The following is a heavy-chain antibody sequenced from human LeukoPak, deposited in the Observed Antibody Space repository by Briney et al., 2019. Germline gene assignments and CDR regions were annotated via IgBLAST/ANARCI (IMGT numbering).Heavy chain of an antibody. CDR2: IMPNGETR. CDR1: GFSFSNYV. CDR3: ARDRDGGFAFDI. D-gene: IGHD2-15*01. J-gene: IGHJ3*02. Sequence: GGSLRLSCAASGFSFSNYVMHWVRQAPGKGLEYVSAIMPNGETRGYANSMKGRFTISRDNSRNTLYLQMGSLRAEDMAIYYCARDRDGGFAFDIWGQGTLVTVSS. V-gene: IGHV3-64*01.